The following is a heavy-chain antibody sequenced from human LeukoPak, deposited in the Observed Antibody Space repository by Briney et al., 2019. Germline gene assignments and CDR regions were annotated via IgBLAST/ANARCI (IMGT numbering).Heavy chain of an antibody. Sequence: SETLSLTCTVSGYSISSGYYWGWIRQPPGKGLEWIGSIYHSGSTYYNPSLKSRVTISVDTSKNQFSLKLSSVTAADTAVYYFARDSAFSDSSCYEVWFDPWGQGTLVTVSS. CDR1: GYSISSGYY. J-gene: IGHJ5*02. D-gene: IGHD3-22*01. V-gene: IGHV4-38-2*02. CDR2: IYHSGST. CDR3: ARDSAFSDSSCYEVWFDP.